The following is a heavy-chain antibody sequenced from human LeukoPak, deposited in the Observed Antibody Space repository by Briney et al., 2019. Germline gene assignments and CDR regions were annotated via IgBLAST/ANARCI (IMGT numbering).Heavy chain of an antibody. Sequence: GGSLRLSCAASGYTFGSYWMYWVRQAPGKGLVWVSRINNDGSSTIYADSVKGRFTISRDNAKNTLYLQMNSLRDDDTAAYYCVRDNGGEHLWGQGTLVTVSS. J-gene: IGHJ4*02. V-gene: IGHV3-74*01. CDR3: VRDNGGEHL. CDR2: INNDGSST. CDR1: GYTFGSYW. D-gene: IGHD3-16*01.